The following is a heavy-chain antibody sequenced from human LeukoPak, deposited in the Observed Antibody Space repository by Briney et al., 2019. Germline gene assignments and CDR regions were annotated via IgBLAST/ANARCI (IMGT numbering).Heavy chain of an antibody. CDR1: GASITSSNYY. V-gene: IGHV4-39*07. D-gene: IGHD2-15*01. CDR2: IYSSGNT. J-gene: IGHJ6*03. Sequence: KSSETLSLTCAVSGASITSSNYYWGWVRQSPGKGLEWIGNIYSSGNTYYNASLKSRVTMYIDTSKNQFSLKLSSVTAADTAVYYCARRGPQDLGYCSGGSCYRRSYYYYYMDVWGKGTTVTVSS. CDR3: ARRGPQDLGYCSGGSCYRRSYYYYYMDV.